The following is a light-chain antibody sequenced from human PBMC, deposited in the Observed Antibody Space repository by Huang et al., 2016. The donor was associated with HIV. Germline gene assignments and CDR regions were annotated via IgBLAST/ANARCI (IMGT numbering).Light chain of an antibody. CDR2: GAS. CDR3: QQYNNWPYT. CDR1: ESVSIN. J-gene: IGKJ2*01. Sequence: EIVMTQSPDTLSVSPGARATLSCRASESVSINLAWYQQRPGQAPRLLIHGASTRAAGIPARFSGSGSGAEFTLTIGSLQSEDFALYYCQQYNNWPYTFGQGTKLEIK. V-gene: IGKV3-15*01.